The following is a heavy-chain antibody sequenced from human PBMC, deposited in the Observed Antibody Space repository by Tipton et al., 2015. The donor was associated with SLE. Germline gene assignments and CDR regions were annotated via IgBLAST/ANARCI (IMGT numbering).Heavy chain of an antibody. J-gene: IGHJ3*02. CDR3: AREGGYSSSSDAFDI. Sequence: TLSLTCTVSGGSISSSSYYWGWIRQPPGKGLEWIGSIYYSGSTYYNPSLKSRVTISVDTSKNQFSLKLSSVTAADTAVYYSAREGGYSSSSDAFDIWGQGTMVTVSS. CDR2: IYYSGST. V-gene: IGHV4-39*07. D-gene: IGHD6-6*01. CDR1: GGSISSSSYY.